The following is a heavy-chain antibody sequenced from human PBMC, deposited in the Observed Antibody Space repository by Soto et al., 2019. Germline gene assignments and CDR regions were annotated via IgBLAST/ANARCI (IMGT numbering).Heavy chain of an antibody. CDR1: GYPVTAYY. Sequence: QLHLVQSGAVVKKPGASVTVSCSASGYPVTAYYMHWVRQAPGRGLEWMGGINPATGAATYTQTLQGGVTMTRETSTSPVFRKLRARTPGDPAVFSWGRRGGVGVAGSAAFDMWGQGTLVTVSS. J-gene: IGHJ3*02. V-gene: IGHV1-2*02. D-gene: IGHD3-3*01. CDR2: INPATGAA. CDR3: GRRGGVGVAGSAAFDM.